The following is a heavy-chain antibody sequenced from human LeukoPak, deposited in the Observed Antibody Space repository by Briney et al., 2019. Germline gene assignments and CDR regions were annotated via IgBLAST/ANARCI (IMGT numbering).Heavy chain of an antibody. V-gene: IGHV3-23*01. J-gene: IGHJ4*02. D-gene: IGHD7-27*01. Sequence: GGSLRLSCAASGFPFSSYAMSWVRQAPGKGLEWVSAISGSGGSTYYADSVKGRFTISRDNSKNTVYLQMNSLRVEDTAEYYCARGDWGMYYFDYWGQGTLVTVSS. CDR1: GFPFSSYA. CDR3: ARGDWGMYYFDY. CDR2: ISGSGGST.